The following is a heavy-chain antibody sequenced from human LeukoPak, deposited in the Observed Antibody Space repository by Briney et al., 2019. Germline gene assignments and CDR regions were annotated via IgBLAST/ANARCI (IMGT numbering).Heavy chain of an antibody. CDR1: GGSFSGYY. D-gene: IGHD4-4*01. V-gene: IGHV4-34*01. J-gene: IGHJ4*02. CDR3: ARETPYSIFDY. Sequence: PSETLSLTCAVYGGSFSGYYWNWIRQPPGKGLEWIGEINHSGSTNYNPSLKSRVTMSVDTSKNQFSLKLSSVTAADTAVYYCARETPYSIFDYWGQGTLVTVSS. CDR2: INHSGST.